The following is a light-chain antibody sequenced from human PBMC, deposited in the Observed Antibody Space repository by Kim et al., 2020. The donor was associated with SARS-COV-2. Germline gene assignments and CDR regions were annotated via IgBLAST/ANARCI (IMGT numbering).Light chain of an antibody. J-gene: IGLJ3*02. V-gene: IGLV2-23*02. Sequence: QSALTQPASVSGSPGHSITISCTGSSRDVGSYNLVSWYQQLPGKAPKLLISEVTKRPSGVSDRFSGSKSGNTASLTISGLQSEDEADYYCCSYVGSSSWVFGGGTKLTVL. CDR1: SRDVGSYNL. CDR2: EVT. CDR3: CSYVGSSSWV.